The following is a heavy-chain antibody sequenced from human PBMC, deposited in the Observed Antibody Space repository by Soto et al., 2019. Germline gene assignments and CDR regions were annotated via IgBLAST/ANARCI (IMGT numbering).Heavy chain of an antibody. Sequence: GGALRVSCAASGFAFSSYAMHWVRDAPGKGLEWVSSISTSIDATYYADSVKGRFTISRDDSKNTLYLQMNSLRAEDSAVYYCAKDRTVAARNFDYWGQGTQVTVSS. CDR1: GFAFSSYA. J-gene: IGHJ4*02. CDR3: AKDRTVAARNFDY. CDR2: ISTSIDAT. D-gene: IGHD6-6*01. V-gene: IGHV3-23*01.